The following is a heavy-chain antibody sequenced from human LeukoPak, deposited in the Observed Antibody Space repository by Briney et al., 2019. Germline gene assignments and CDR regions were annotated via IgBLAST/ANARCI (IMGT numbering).Heavy chain of an antibody. V-gene: IGHV4-34*01. J-gene: IGHJ6*03. D-gene: IGHD5-24*01. CDR3: ARERSYWYYYYYMDV. CDR1: GGSFSGYY. Sequence: SETLSLTCAVYGGSFSGYYWSWIRQPPGKGLEWIGEINHSGSTNYNPSLKSRVTISVDTSKNQFSLKLSSVTAADTAVYYCARERSYWYYYYYMDVWGKGTTVTISS. CDR2: INHSGST.